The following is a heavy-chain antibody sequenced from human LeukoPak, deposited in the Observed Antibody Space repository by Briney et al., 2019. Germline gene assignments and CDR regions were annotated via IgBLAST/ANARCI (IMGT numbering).Heavy chain of an antibody. D-gene: IGHD1-26*01. Sequence: GGSLRLSCAASGFTFSSYAMSWVRQAPGKGLEWVSAISGSGGSTYYADSVKGRFTISRDNSKNSLYLQMNSLRTEDTALYYCAKDIHSGSYLDAFDIWGQGTMVTVSS. J-gene: IGHJ3*02. CDR1: GFTFSSYA. CDR3: AKDIHSGSYLDAFDI. CDR2: ISGSGGST. V-gene: IGHV3-23*01.